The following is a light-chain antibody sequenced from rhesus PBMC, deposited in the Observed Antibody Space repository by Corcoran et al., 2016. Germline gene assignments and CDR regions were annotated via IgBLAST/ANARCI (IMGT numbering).Light chain of an antibody. Sequence: SYDLTQPPSVSVSPGQTASITSVGDNIGSKYVPWYQQKPPQAPVLVIYYDSERPSGIPERFFGSKSGNTATLTISGVEAGDEADNYCEVWDSSNDHHIFGSGTRHTVL. V-gene: IGLV3-36*02. CDR3: EVWDSSNDHHI. CDR2: YDS. J-gene: IGLJ1*01. CDR1: NIGSKY.